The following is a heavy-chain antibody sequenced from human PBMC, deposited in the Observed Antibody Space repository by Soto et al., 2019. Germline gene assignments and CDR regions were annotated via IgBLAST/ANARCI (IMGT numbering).Heavy chain of an antibody. CDR2: IYYSGST. CDR1: GGSISRGGYY. Sequence: LSLTCTVSGGSISRGGYYWSWIRQHPGKGLEWIGYIYYSGSTYYNPSLRSRVTISVATSKNQFSLKLSSVTAADTAVHYWARKGAAATRVAFEIWGQGTMVTASS. J-gene: IGHJ3*02. CDR3: ARKGAAATRVAFEI. D-gene: IGHD2-15*01. V-gene: IGHV4-31*03.